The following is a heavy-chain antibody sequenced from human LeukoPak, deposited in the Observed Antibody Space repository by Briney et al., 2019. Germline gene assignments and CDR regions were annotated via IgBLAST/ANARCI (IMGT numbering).Heavy chain of an antibody. Sequence: SETLSLTCTVSGGSISSSIYYWGWIRQPPGKGLEWIGSIYYSGSTYYNPSLKSRVIISVGTSKNQFSLKSKSVTAADMAVYYCARLADCSSTSCYDHWGQGTLVTVSS. CDR1: GGSISSSIYY. D-gene: IGHD2-2*01. CDR3: ARLADCSSTSCYDH. CDR2: IYYSGST. J-gene: IGHJ4*02. V-gene: IGHV4-39*01.